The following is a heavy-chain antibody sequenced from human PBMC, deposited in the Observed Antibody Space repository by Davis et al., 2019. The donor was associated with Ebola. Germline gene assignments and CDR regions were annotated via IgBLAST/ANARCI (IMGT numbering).Heavy chain of an antibody. CDR2: ISSSGSTI. CDR3: AKDQATYYDILTGYPQYYFDY. V-gene: IGHV3-11*01. J-gene: IGHJ4*02. Sequence: GESLKISCTTSGLTFGDYAMSWIRQAPGKGLEWVSYISSSGSTIYYADSVKGRFTISRDNAKNSLYLQMNSLRAEDTAVYYCAKDQATYYDILTGYPQYYFDYWGQGTLVTVSS. D-gene: IGHD3-9*01. CDR1: GLTFGDYA.